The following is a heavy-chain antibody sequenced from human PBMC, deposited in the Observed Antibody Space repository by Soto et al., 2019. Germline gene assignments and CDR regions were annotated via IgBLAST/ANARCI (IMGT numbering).Heavy chain of an antibody. V-gene: IGHV1-69*06. D-gene: IGHD6-13*01. CDR1: GGTFSSYA. CDR2: IIPIFGTA. CDR3: ARDPRPRYSSSWSIRNWFDP. J-gene: IGHJ5*02. Sequence: SVKVSCKASGGTFSSYAISWVRQAPGQGLEWMGGIIPIFGTANYAQKFQGRVTITADKSTSTAYMELSSLRSEDTAVYYCARDPRPRYSSSWSIRNWFDPWGRGTLVTVSS.